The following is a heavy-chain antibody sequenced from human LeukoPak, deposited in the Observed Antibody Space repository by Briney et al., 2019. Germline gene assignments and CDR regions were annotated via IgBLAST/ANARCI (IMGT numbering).Heavy chain of an antibody. CDR2: IYYSGST. J-gene: IGHJ4*02. Sequence: SETLSLTCTVSGGSISSSSYYWGWIRQPPGKGLEWIGSIYYSGSTYYNPSLKSRVTISVDTSKNQFSLKLSSVTAADTAVYYCARVRAAHNFDYWGQGTLVTVSS. D-gene: IGHD2-2*01. CDR3: ARVRAAHNFDY. CDR1: GGSISSSSYY. V-gene: IGHV4-39*07.